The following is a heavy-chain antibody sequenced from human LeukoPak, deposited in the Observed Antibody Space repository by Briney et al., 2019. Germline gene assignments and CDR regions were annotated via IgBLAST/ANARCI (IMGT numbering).Heavy chain of an antibody. Sequence: SGTLSLTCTVSGDSINSLDLWSWVRQPPGKGLEWIGEMYLSGTTHSNPSLKSRVTISVDTSKNQFSLKLSSVTAADTAVYYCASSFYSASNWFDPWGQGTLVTVSS. CDR1: GDSINSLDL. CDR2: MYLSGTT. D-gene: IGHD4-11*01. V-gene: IGHV4-4*02. CDR3: ASSFYSASNWFDP. J-gene: IGHJ5*02.